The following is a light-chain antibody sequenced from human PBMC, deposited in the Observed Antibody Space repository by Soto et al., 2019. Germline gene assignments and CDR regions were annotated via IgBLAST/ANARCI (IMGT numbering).Light chain of an antibody. CDR2: DAS. J-gene: IGKJ4*01. CDR3: QQYNSYPLT. V-gene: IGKV3-15*01. CDR1: QSVSNN. Sequence: ELVLTQSPGTLSLSPGERATLSCRASQSVSNNYLAWYQQKPGQAPRLLFYDASTRATGIPARFSGSGSGTEFTLTISSLQPDDFATYYCQQYNSYPLTFGGGTKVDI.